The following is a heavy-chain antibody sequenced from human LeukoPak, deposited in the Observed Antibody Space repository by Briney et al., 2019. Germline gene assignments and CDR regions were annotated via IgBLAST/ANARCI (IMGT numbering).Heavy chain of an antibody. CDR3: ARDHPALRPFDY. Sequence: GGSLRLSCAASGFTFSSYWMHWVRQAPGKGLVWVSRINSDGSSTIYADSRKGRFTISRDNAKNTLYLQMNSLRAEDTAVYYCARDHPALRPFDYWGQGTLVTVSS. CDR2: INSDGSST. V-gene: IGHV3-74*01. CDR1: GFTFSSYW. D-gene: IGHD5/OR15-5a*01. J-gene: IGHJ4*02.